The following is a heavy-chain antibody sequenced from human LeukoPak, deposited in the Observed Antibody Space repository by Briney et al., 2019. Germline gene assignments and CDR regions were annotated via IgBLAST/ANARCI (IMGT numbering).Heavy chain of an antibody. CDR3: ARESASRGFFDP. CDR1: GFTFSSDA. D-gene: IGHD2-2*01. J-gene: IGHJ5*02. Sequence: GGSLRLSCAASGFTFSSDAMHWVRQAPGKGLEWVAVISYDGSNKYYADSVKGRFTISRDNSKNTLYLQMNSLRAEDTAVYYCARESASRGFFDPWGQGTLVTVSS. CDR2: ISYDGSNK. V-gene: IGHV3-30*04.